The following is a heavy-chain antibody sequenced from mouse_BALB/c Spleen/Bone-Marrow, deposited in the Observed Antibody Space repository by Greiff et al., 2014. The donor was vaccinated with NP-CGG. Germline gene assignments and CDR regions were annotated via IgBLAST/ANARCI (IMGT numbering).Heavy chain of an antibody. CDR2: INPSSGYT. CDR3: ARRDGYR. CDR1: GYTFTSYT. D-gene: IGHD2-3*01. Sequence: VQLQESAAELARPGASVKMSCEASGYTFTSYTMHWVKQRPGQGLEWIGYINPSSGYTEYNQKFKDKTTLTADKSSSTAYMQLSSLTSEDSAVYYCARRDGYRWGQGTTLTVSS. J-gene: IGHJ2*01. V-gene: IGHV1-4*02.